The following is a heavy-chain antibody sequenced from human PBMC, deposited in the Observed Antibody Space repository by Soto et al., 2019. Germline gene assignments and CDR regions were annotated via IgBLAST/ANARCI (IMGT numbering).Heavy chain of an antibody. CDR2: INYDGYS. V-gene: IGHV4-59*08. D-gene: IGHD3-10*01. J-gene: IGHJ6*02. Sequence: QVQLQESDPGLVKPSETLSLTCTVSGGSITNYYCSWFRQPPGKGLEWIGYINYDGYSAYNLSLKRRVTLSMGASKTQFSLMLESVTATDTAVYYCARHGFGPLHGLVDVWGPGTTVIVSS. CDR1: GGSITNYY. CDR3: ARHGFGPLHGLVDV.